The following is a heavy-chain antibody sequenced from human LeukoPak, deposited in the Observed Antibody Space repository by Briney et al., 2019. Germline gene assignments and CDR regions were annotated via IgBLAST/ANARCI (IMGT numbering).Heavy chain of an antibody. CDR3: ARGLDGGNSFVY. D-gene: IGHD4-23*01. CDR2: IIPIFGTA. J-gene: IGHJ4*02. V-gene: IGHV1-69*05. CDR1: GGTFSSYA. Sequence: EASVKVSCKVSGGTFSSYAISWVRQAPGRGLEWMGGIIPIFGTANYAQKSQGRVTITTDESTSTAYMELSSLRSEDTAVYYCARGLDGGNSFVYWGQGTLVTVSS.